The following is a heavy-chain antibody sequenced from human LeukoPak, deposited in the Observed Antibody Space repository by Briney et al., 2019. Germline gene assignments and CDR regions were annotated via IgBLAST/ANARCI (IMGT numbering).Heavy chain of an antibody. D-gene: IGHD2-2*01. Sequence: SVKVSCKASGGTFSSYAISWVRQAPGQGLEWMGGIIPIFGTANYAQKFQGRVTITADESTSTAYMELSSLRSEDTAVYYCARDNAPGCCSSTSCYFSRDWFDPWGQGTLVTVSS. CDR2: IIPIFGTA. J-gene: IGHJ5*02. CDR1: GGTFSSYA. CDR3: ARDNAPGCCSSTSCYFSRDWFDP. V-gene: IGHV1-69*01.